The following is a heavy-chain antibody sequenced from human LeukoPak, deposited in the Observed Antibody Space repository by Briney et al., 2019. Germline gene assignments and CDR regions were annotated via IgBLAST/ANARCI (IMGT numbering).Heavy chain of an antibody. J-gene: IGHJ4*02. CDR1: GYTFTSYG. D-gene: IGHD3-16*02. CDR2: IGAYNGNT. V-gene: IGHV1-18*01. Sequence: ASVKVSCKASGYTFTSYGISWVRQAPGQGLEWMGWIGAYNGNTNYAQKLQGRVTMTTDTSTSTAYMELRSLRSDDTAVYYCARVIGGRSARGADYWGQGTLVTVSS. CDR3: ARVIGGRSARGADY.